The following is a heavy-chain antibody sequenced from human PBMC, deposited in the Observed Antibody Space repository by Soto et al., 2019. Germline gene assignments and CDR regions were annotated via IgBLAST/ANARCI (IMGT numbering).Heavy chain of an antibody. V-gene: IGHV3-23*01. CDR1: GFTFSSYA. CDR3: AKGRGYCSSTSCYVGSDY. CDR2: ISGSGGST. Sequence: EVQLLESGGGLVQPGGSLRLSCAASGFTFSSYAMSWVRQAPGKGLEWVSAISGSGGSTYYADSVKGRFTISRDNSKTTLYLQMNSLRAEDTAVDYCAKGRGYCSSTSCYVGSDYWGQGTLVTVSS. D-gene: IGHD2-2*01. J-gene: IGHJ4*02.